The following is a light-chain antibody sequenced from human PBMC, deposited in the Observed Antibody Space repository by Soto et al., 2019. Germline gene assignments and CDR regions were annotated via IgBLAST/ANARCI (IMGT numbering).Light chain of an antibody. CDR3: QQTYRTPLT. J-gene: IGKJ4*01. V-gene: IGKV1-39*01. CDR2: GAS. CDR1: ENIVTH. Sequence: DIQMTQSPNSLSASLRDRVTITCRASENIVTHLNWYQQRPGKAPKVLIYGASNLQPGVPSRFSGSGSGTDFILTISSLQPEGFASYYCQQTYRTPLTFGAGTKVEIK.